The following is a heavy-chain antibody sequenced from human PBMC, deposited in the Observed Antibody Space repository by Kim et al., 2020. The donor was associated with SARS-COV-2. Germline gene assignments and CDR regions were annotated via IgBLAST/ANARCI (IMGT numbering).Heavy chain of an antibody. D-gene: IGHD2-8*01. CDR2: INPSGGST. V-gene: IGHV1-46*01. CDR3: ARMSDIVLMKNYMDV. Sequence: ASVKVSCKASGYTFTSYYMHWVRQAPGQGLEWMGIINPSGGSTSYAQKFQGRVTMTRDTSTSTVYMELSSLRSEDTAVYYCARMSDIVLMKNYMDVWGQGTTVTVSS. CDR1: GYTFTSYY. J-gene: IGHJ6*03.